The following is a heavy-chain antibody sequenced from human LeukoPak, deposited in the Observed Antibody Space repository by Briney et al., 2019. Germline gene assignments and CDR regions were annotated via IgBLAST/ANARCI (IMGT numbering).Heavy chain of an antibody. Sequence: SDTLSLTCTVSGASISSYYWSWIRQPPGKGLEWIGDIYYSGSIKYNPSLKSRVTMSVDTSKNQFSLKLSSVTAADTAIYYCARENPSGYYNRPIDYWGQGTLVTVSS. CDR3: ARENPSGYYNRPIDY. CDR1: GASISSYY. D-gene: IGHD3-22*01. V-gene: IGHV4-59*01. J-gene: IGHJ4*02. CDR2: IYYSGSI.